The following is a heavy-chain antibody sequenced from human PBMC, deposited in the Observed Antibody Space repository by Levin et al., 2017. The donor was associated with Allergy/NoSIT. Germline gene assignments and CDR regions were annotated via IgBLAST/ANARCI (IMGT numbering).Heavy chain of an antibody. J-gene: IGHJ4*02. D-gene: IGHD6-13*01. CDR2: ISSSGNTI. CDR1: GFSFSDSY. CDR3: ARRYSSKRGAPIES. V-gene: IGHV3-11*01. Sequence: GGSLRLSCAASGFSFSDSYMTWIRQAPGKGLEWVSYISSSGNTIYYADSVKGRFTISRDNANNSLYLEMNSLRAEDTAFYYCARRYSSKRGAPIESWGQGTLVTVSS.